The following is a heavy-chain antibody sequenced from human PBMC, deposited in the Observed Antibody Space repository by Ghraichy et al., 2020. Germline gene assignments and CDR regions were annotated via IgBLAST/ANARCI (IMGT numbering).Heavy chain of an antibody. V-gene: IGHV3-53*01. D-gene: IGHD3-22*01. Sequence: GEALNISCAASGFTVSSNYMSWVRQAPGKGLEWVSVIYSGGSTYYADSVKGRFTISRDNSKNTLYLQMNSPRAEDTAVYYCAIYDSSGYSTYAFDIWGQGTMVTVSS. CDR2: IYSGGST. J-gene: IGHJ3*02. CDR1: GFTVSSNY. CDR3: AIYDSSGYSTYAFDI.